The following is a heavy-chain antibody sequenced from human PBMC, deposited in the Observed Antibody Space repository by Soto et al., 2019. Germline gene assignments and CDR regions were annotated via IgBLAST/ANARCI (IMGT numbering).Heavy chain of an antibody. D-gene: IGHD5-12*01. CDR3: ARAIEMATIGWFDP. J-gene: IGHJ5*02. V-gene: IGHV5-51*01. CDR2: IYPGDSDT. Sequence: GESLKISCKASGYRFTSYWIGWVRQMPGKGLEWMGIIYPGDSDTRYRPSLLGQVTISADKSISTAYLQWSSLKASDTAIYYCARAIEMATIGWFDPWGQGTLVTVSS. CDR1: GYRFTSYW.